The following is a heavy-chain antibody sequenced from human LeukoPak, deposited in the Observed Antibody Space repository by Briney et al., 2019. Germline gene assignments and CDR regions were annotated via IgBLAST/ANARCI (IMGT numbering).Heavy chain of an antibody. Sequence: GGSLRLSCVASNFSFSSYSMNWVRQAPGKGLEWVSYISSSGSTIHYAASVKGRFTIARDNVKNSLYLQMVSLRADDTALYYCARGWRARLSAFDAWGVGTMVTVSS. V-gene: IGHV3-48*01. J-gene: IGHJ3*01. D-gene: IGHD1-1*01. CDR2: ISSSGSTI. CDR1: NFSFSSYS. CDR3: ARGWRARLSAFDA.